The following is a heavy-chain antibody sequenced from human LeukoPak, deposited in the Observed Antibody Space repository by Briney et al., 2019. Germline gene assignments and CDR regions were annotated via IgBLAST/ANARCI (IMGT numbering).Heavy chain of an antibody. CDR2: IKGDGSEK. Sequence: GGSLRLSCAASGFTFSIYWMNWVRQAPGKGLEWVANIKGDGSEKYYVDSVKGRFTISRDNAKNSLYLQMNSLRAEDTAVYCCAAYYYDSSGHRPFDYWGQGTLVTVSS. CDR1: GFTFSIYW. D-gene: IGHD3-22*01. V-gene: IGHV3-7*01. J-gene: IGHJ4*02. CDR3: AAYYYDSSGHRPFDY.